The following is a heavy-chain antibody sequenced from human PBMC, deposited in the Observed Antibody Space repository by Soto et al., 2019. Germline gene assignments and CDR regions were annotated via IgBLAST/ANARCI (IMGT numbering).Heavy chain of an antibody. CDR2: INPNSGGT. J-gene: IGHJ4*02. D-gene: IGHD2-15*01. CDR1: GYTFTGYY. CDR3: ARDIDMDIVVEVAATAPGY. Sequence: ASVKVSCKASGYTFTGYYMHWVRQAPGQGLEWMGWINPNSGGTNYAQKLQGRVTMTRDPSISTAYMELSRLRSDDTAVYYCARDIDMDIVVEVAATAPGYWGQGTLVTVSS. V-gene: IGHV1-2*02.